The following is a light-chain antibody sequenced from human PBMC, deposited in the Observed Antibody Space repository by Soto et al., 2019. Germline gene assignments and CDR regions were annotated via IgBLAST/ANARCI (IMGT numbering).Light chain of an antibody. CDR3: QQYNSFATT. CDR2: TAS. V-gene: IGKV1-5*03. Sequence: DIQMTQSPSTLSASVGDRVTITCRASQSISNWLAWYQQRPGKAPKLLIYTASNLESGVPSRFSVTASGTEFTLTISSLQPDDFGTYYCQQYNSFATTFGQGTKVEIK. CDR1: QSISNW. J-gene: IGKJ2*01.